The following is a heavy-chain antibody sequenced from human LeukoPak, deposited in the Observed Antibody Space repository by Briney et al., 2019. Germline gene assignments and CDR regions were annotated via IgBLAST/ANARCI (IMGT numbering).Heavy chain of an antibody. V-gene: IGHV4-59*01. D-gene: IGHD6-19*01. CDR2: IYYSGST. CDR3: ARDSGYTSGWYED. Sequence: PSETLSLTCTVSGGSISSYYWSWIRQPPGKGLEWIGYIYYSGSTNYNPSLKSRVTISVDTSKNQFSLKLSSVTAADTAVYYCARDSGYTSGWYEDWGQGTLVIVSS. CDR1: GGSISSYY. J-gene: IGHJ4*02.